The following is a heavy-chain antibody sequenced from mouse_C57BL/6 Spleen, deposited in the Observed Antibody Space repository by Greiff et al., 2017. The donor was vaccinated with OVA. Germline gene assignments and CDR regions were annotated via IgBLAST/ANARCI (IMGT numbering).Heavy chain of an antibody. V-gene: IGHV1-4*01. CDR2: INPSSGYT. Sequence: QVQLQQSGAELARPGASVKMSCKASGYTFTSYTMHWVKQRPGQGLEWIGYINPSSGYTKYNQKFKDKATLTADKSSSTAYMQLSSLTSEDSAVYYCASHYDYDGLYWYFDVWGTGTTVTVSS. CDR3: ASHYDYDGLYWYFDV. CDR1: GYTFTSYT. D-gene: IGHD2-4*01. J-gene: IGHJ1*03.